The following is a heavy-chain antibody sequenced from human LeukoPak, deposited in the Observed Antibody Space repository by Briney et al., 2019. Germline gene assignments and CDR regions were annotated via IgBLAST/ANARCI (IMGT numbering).Heavy chain of an antibody. Sequence: ASVKVSCKASGYTFTSYGISWVRQAPGQGLEWMGWISAYNGNTNYAQKLQGRVTMTIDTSTSTAYMELRSLRSDDTAVYYCARVGITMVRGVTDWFDPWGQGTLVTVSS. CDR3: ARVGITMVRGVTDWFDP. CDR2: ISAYNGNT. J-gene: IGHJ5*02. V-gene: IGHV1-18*01. D-gene: IGHD3-10*01. CDR1: GYTFTSYG.